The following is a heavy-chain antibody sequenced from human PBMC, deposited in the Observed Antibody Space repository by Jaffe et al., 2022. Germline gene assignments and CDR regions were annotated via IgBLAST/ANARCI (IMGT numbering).Heavy chain of an antibody. D-gene: IGHD4-17*01. J-gene: IGHJ3*02. Sequence: QVQLQESGPGLVKPSGTLSLTCAVSGGSISSSNWWSWVRQPPGKGLEWIGEIYHSGSTNYNPSLKSRVTISVDKSKNQFSLKLSSVTAADTAVYYCARTVQHDYGDRPDAFDIWGQGTMVTVSS. CDR1: GGSISSSNW. CDR3: ARTVQHDYGDRPDAFDI. V-gene: IGHV4-4*02. CDR2: IYHSGST.